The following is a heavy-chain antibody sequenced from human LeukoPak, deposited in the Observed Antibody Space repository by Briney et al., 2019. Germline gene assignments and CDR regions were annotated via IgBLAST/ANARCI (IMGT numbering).Heavy chain of an antibody. CDR2: ITSSGGGT. CDR1: GFTFSSYA. V-gene: IGHV3-23*01. J-gene: IGHJ4*02. D-gene: IGHD6-6*01. Sequence: AGGSLRPSCAASGFTFSSYAMSWVRQAPGKGLEWVSAITSSGGGTYYADSVKGRFTISRDNSKSTLHLQMNSLGVDDTALYYCATRIEQQLVPGGQGTLVTVSS. CDR3: ATRIEQQLVP.